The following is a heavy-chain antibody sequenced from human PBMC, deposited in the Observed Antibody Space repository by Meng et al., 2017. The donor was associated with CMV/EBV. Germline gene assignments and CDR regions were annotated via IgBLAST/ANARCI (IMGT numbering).Heavy chain of an antibody. CDR3: ARGVKYSYGHYYYYYGMDV. Sequence: GSLRLSCAVYGGSFSGYYWSWIRQPPGKGLEWIGEINHSGSTNYNPSLKSRVTISVDTSKNQFSLKLSSVTAADTAVYYCARGVKYSYGHYYYYYGMDVWGQGTTVT. CDR2: INHSGST. V-gene: IGHV4-34*01. J-gene: IGHJ6*02. D-gene: IGHD5-18*01. CDR1: GGSFSGYY.